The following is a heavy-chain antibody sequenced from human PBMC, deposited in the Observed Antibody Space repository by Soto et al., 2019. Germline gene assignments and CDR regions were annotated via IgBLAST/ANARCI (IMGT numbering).Heavy chain of an antibody. CDR2: ISAYNGNT. Sequence: QVQLVQSGAEVKKPGASVKVSCKASGYTFTSYGISWVRQAPGQGLEGRGWISAYNGNTNYAQKLQGRVTMTTDTSTSTAYMELRSLRSDDTAVYYCATGLGYCSGGSCYSAEYFQHWGQGTLVTVSS. J-gene: IGHJ1*01. CDR1: GYTFTSYG. D-gene: IGHD2-15*01. CDR3: ATGLGYCSGGSCYSAEYFQH. V-gene: IGHV1-18*01.